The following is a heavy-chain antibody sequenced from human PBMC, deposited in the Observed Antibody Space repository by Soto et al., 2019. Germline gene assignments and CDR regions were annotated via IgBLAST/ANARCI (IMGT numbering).Heavy chain of an antibody. CDR3: AKNFLYLQMNNLRVEDTAVYYRPGDDWGPAHF. V-gene: IGHV4-30-2*01. Sequence: PSETLSLICAFSGGSISSGGYSWSWIRQPPGKGLEWVGDIYHSGSTYYTPSLKSRVTISVDRSKNQFSLKLSSVKGRFTISRDNAKNFLYLQMNNLRVEDTAVYYRPGDDWGPAHFRGQGTLVTVSS. CDR2: IYHSGST. J-gene: IGHJ4*02. CDR1: GGSISSGGYS. D-gene: IGHD2-2*01.